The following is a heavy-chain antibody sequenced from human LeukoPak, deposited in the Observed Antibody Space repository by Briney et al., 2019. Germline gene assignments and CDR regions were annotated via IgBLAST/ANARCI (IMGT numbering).Heavy chain of an antibody. J-gene: IGHJ4*02. V-gene: IGHV3-23*01. CDR1: GFTFSSYA. Sequence: GGSLRLSCAASGFTFSSYAMSWVRQAPGKGLEWVSAISGSGGSTYYADSVKGRFTISRDNSKNTLYLQMNSLRAEDTAVYYCARGGVYSSGSYYLYYFDYWGQGTLVTVSS. CDR3: ARGGVYSSGSYYLYYFDY. CDR2: ISGSGGST. D-gene: IGHD6-19*01.